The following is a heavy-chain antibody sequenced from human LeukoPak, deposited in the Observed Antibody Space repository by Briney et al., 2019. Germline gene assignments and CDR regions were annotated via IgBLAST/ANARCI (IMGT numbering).Heavy chain of an antibody. CDR1: GFTFSRHA. J-gene: IGHJ4*02. D-gene: IGHD5-12*01. Sequence: GGSLRLSCAASGFTFSRHAMNWVRQAPGEGLDWVSSITSSGSYRYHSDSVKGRFTISRDNAKNSLYLQMNSLRVEDTAVYYCAIENIVATSGALFDYWGQGTLVTVSS. CDR2: ITSSGSYR. V-gene: IGHV3-21*01. CDR3: AIENIVATSGALFDY.